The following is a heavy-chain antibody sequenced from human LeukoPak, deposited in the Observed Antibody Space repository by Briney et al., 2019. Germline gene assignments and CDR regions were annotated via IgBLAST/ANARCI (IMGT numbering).Heavy chain of an antibody. Sequence: GGSLRLSCAVSGFTFSSYGMHWVRQAPGKGLEWVAVIWYDGSNKYYADSVKGRFTISRDNSKNTLYLQMNSLRAEDTAVYYCARERWHLGFDYWGQGTLVTVSS. CDR3: ARERWHLGFDY. J-gene: IGHJ4*02. CDR2: IWYDGSNK. CDR1: GFTFSSYG. V-gene: IGHV3-33*01. D-gene: IGHD6-13*01.